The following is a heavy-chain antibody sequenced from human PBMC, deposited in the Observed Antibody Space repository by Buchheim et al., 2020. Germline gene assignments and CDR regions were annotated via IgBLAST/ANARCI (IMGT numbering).Heavy chain of an antibody. CDR1: GFTFSSYG. Sequence: QVQLVESGGGVVQPGRSLRLSCAASGFTFSSYGMHWVRQAPGKGLEWVAVISYDGSNKYYADSVEGRFTISRDNFKNTLYLRMNSLRAEDTAVYYCAKSSSSAKWDWFDPWGQGTL. J-gene: IGHJ5*02. D-gene: IGHD6-6*01. V-gene: IGHV3-30*18. CDR2: ISYDGSNK. CDR3: AKSSSSAKWDWFDP.